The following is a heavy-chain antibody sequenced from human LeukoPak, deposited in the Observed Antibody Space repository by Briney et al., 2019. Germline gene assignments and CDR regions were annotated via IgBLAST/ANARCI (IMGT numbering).Heavy chain of an antibody. Sequence: PGGSLRLSCAASGFSFSSYAMHWVRQAPGKGLEYVSGITSRGTDTSHANSVKGRFTISRDNSKNTLYLQMGSLRVEDMAVYYCARGRGTTVTASMDVWGQGTTVTVSS. D-gene: IGHD4-17*01. CDR3: ARGRGTTVTASMDV. CDR2: ITSRGTDT. J-gene: IGHJ6*02. CDR1: GFSFSSYA. V-gene: IGHV3-64*01.